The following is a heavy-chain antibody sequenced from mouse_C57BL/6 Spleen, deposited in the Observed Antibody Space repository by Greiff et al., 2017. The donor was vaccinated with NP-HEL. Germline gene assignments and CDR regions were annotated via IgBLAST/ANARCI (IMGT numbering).Heavy chain of an antibody. CDR1: GFTFSSYA. D-gene: IGHD2-2*01. Sequence: EVHLVESGGGLVKPGGSLKLSCAASGFTFSSYAMSWVRQTPEKRLEWVATISDGGSYTYYPDNVKGRFTISRDNAKNKLYLQMSHLKSEDTAMYYCARDGEVTTAHYFDYWGQGTTLTVSS. CDR3: ARDGEVTTAHYFDY. CDR2: ISDGGSYT. V-gene: IGHV5-4*01. J-gene: IGHJ2*01.